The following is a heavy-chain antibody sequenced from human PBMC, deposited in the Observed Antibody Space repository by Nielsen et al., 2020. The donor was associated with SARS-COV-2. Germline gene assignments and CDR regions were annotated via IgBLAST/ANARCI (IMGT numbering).Heavy chain of an antibody. D-gene: IGHD5-24*01. CDR3: ARHGGDGYKIWDYFDY. CDR2: IDPSDSYT. V-gene: IGHV5-10-1*01. CDR1: GYSFTSYW. J-gene: IGHJ4*02. Sequence: KVSCKGSGYSFTSYWISWVRQMPGKGLEWMGRIDPSDSYTNYSPSFQGHVTISADKSISTAYLQWSSLKASDTAMYYCARHGGDGYKIWDYFDYWGQGTLVTVSS.